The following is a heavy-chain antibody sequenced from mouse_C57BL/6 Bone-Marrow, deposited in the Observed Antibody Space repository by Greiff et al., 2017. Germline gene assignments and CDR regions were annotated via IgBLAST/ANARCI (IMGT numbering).Heavy chain of an antibody. CDR3: ARGTTVVSYAVDY. D-gene: IGHD1-1*01. CDR2: ILPSIGRT. CDR1: DSEVFPIAY. V-gene: IGHV15-2*01. Sequence: QVQLQHSGSELRSPGSSVKLSCKDFDSEVFPIAYMSWVRQKPGHGFEWIGGILPSIGRTIYGEKFEDKATLDADTLSNTAYLELNSLTSEDSAIYYCARGTTVVSYAVDYWGQGTSVTVSS. J-gene: IGHJ4*01.